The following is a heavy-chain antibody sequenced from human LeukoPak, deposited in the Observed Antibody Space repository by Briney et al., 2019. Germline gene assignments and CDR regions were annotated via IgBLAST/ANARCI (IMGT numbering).Heavy chain of an antibody. CDR2: ISSSSSYT. J-gene: IGHJ4*02. V-gene: IGHV3-21*01. D-gene: IGHD2-21*01. CDR3: ARESIAWYFDY. Sequence: GGSLRLSCAASGFTFSSYSMNWVRQAPGKGLEWVSSISSSSSYTFYADSVMGRFTISRDNAKNSLYLQMNGLRAEDTAVYYCARESIAWYFDYWGQGTLVTVSS. CDR1: GFTFSSYS.